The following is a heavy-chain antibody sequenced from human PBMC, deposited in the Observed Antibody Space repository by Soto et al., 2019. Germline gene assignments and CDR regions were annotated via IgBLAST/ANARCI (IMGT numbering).Heavy chain of an antibody. CDR3: ARDRGRSPSDF. V-gene: IGHV3-74*01. CDR1: GFSFSSYW. CDR2: INGAGDYT. Sequence: EVQLVESGGGLVQPGGSLRLSCAASGFSFSSYWMHWLRQVPGKGLVWVSRINGAGDYTNYADSAKGRFTISRDNAKNSLYLRMNSLRAEDTAVYYCARDRGRSPSDFWGQGTLVSVSS. D-gene: IGHD3-3*01. J-gene: IGHJ4*02.